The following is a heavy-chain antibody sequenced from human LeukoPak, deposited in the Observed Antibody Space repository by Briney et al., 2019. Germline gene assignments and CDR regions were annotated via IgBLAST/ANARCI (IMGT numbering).Heavy chain of an antibody. CDR3: ARDWSGWRGPHWEYFQH. CDR1: GGSISSYY. D-gene: IGHD3-3*01. Sequence: SETLSLTCTVSGGSISSYYWSWIRQPAGKGLEWIERIYTSGSTNYNPSLKSRVTMSVDTSKNQFSLKLSSVAAADTAVYYCARDWSGWRGPHWEYFQHWGQGTLVTVSS. CDR2: IYTSGST. J-gene: IGHJ1*01. V-gene: IGHV4-4*07.